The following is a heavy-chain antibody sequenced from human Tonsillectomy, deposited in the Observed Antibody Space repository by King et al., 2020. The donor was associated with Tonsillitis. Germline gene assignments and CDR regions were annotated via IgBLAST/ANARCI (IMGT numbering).Heavy chain of an antibody. J-gene: IGHJ6*02. CDR3: AKSGYCSSTSCRPSGYYYGLDV. D-gene: IGHD2-2*01. CDR2: ISRSGGTT. V-gene: IGHV3-23*04. CDR1: TFTFSNYD. Sequence: VQLVESGGGLVQPGGSLRLSCAASTFTFSNYDMTWVRQAPGKGLESVSTISRSGGTTYYADSVKGRFTISRDNSKSTVYLQMNSPRAEDTAIYYCAKSGYCSSTSCRPSGYYYGLDVWGQGTTVTVSS.